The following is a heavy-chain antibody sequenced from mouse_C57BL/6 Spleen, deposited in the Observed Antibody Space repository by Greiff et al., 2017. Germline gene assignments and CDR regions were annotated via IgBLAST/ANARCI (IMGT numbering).Heavy chain of an antibody. D-gene: IGHD2-1*01. CDR1: GYAFSSSW. CDR3: ARVGGKGYYFDY. J-gene: IGHJ2*01. V-gene: IGHV1-82*01. Sequence: VQLQESGPELVKPGASVKISCKASGYAFSSSWMNWVKQRPGKGLEWIGRIYPGDGDTNYNGKFKGKATLTADKSSSTAYMQLSSLTSEDSAVYFCARVGGKGYYFDYWGQGTTLTVSS. CDR2: IYPGDGDT.